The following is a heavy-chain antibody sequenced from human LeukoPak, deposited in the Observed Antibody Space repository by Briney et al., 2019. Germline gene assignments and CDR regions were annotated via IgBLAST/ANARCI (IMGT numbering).Heavy chain of an antibody. J-gene: IGHJ4*02. CDR3: ARLTTLSGYFDY. Sequence: SETLSLTCTVSGYSISSGYYWGWIRQSPGKGLEWIGSFYHSGSTYYNPSLKSRVTISVDTSKNQFSLKLSSVTAADTAVYYCARLTTLSGYFDYWGQGTLVTVSS. CDR2: FYHSGST. CDR1: GYSISSGYY. V-gene: IGHV4-38-2*02. D-gene: IGHD4-11*01.